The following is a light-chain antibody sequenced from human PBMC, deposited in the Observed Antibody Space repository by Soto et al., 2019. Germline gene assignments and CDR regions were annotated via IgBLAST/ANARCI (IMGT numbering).Light chain of an antibody. Sequence: DIVMTQSPDSLAVSRGERATINCKSSQTIFSRSNNKEKLAWYQQKPGQPPKLLIYWASTRESGVPDRFSGSGSGTDFTLTISSLQAEDVAVYYCQQYYTTPLTFGQGTRLEIK. CDR1: QTIFSRSNNKEK. V-gene: IGKV4-1*01. CDR2: WAS. CDR3: QQYYTTPLT. J-gene: IGKJ5*01.